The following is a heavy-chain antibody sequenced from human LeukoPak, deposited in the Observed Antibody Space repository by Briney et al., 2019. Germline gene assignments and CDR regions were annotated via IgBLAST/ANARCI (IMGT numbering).Heavy chain of an antibody. D-gene: IGHD3-22*01. Sequence: GGSLRLSCAASGFTFSSYAMSWVRQAPGKGLEWVSAISGSGGSTYYADSVKGRFTISRDNSKNTLYLQMNSLRAEDTAVYYCAKSALYYYDSSGPPSRMDVWGKGTTVTVSS. CDR3: AKSALYYYDSSGPPSRMDV. V-gene: IGHV3-23*01. CDR1: GFTFSSYA. CDR2: ISGSGGST. J-gene: IGHJ6*03.